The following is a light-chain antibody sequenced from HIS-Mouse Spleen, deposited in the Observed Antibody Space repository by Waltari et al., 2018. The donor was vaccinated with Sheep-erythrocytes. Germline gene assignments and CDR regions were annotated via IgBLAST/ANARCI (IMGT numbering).Light chain of an antibody. CDR3: QAWDSSTAV. V-gene: IGLV3-1*01. CDR2: QDS. CDR1: KLGDKY. J-gene: IGLJ2*01. Sequence: YELTQPLSVSVSPGATASITCSGDKLGDKYTCWYQQKPGQSPCMVIYQDSKRPSGIPERFSGSNAGNTATLTISGTQAMDEADYYCQAWDSSTAVFGGGTKLTVL.